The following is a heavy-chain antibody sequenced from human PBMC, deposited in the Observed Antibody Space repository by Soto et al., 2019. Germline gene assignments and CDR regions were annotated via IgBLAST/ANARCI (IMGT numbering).Heavy chain of an antibody. CDR2: ISAYNGNT. D-gene: IGHD3-9*01. CDR1: GYTFTSCG. J-gene: IGHJ4*02. V-gene: IGHV1-18*01. Sequence: GASVKVSCKASGYTFTSCGISWVRQAPGQGLEWMGWISAYNGNTNYAQKLQGRVTMTTDTSTSTAYMELRSLRSDDTAVYYCARDRRYVDRSHPIHDDWGQGTLVTVSS. CDR3: ARDRRYVDRSHPIHDD.